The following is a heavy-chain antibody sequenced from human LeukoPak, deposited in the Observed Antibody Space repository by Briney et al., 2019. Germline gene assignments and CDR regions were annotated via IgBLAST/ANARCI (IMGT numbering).Heavy chain of an antibody. CDR3: AKSDWPENAFDI. CDR1: GCTFSSDD. Sequence: GGSLRLSCAASGCTFSSDDMHWVRQAPGKGLKWVSFIQYDGSNKYYADSVKGRFTISRDNSKNTLYLQMNSLRAEDTAVCYCAKSDWPENAFDIWGQGTMVTVSS. J-gene: IGHJ3*02. V-gene: IGHV3-30*02. CDR2: IQYDGSNK. D-gene: IGHD1-14*01.